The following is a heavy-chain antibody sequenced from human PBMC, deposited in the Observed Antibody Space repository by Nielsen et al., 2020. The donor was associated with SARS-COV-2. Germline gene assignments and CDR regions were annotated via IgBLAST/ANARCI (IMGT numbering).Heavy chain of an antibody. CDR3: ARVVNSGWLGSGY. D-gene: IGHD6-19*01. V-gene: IGHV4-39*01. Sequence: SETLSLTCTVSGGSISSGGYYWSWIRQHPGKGLEWIGYIYYSGSTYYNPSLKSRVTISVDTSKNQFSLKLSSVTAADTAVYYCARVVNSGWLGSGYWGQGTLVTVSS. J-gene: IGHJ4*02. CDR1: GGSISSGGYY. CDR2: IYYSGST.